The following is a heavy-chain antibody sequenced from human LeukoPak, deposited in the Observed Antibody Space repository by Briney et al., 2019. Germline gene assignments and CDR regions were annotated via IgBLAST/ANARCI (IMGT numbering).Heavy chain of an antibody. J-gene: IGHJ6*02. D-gene: IGHD3-16*01. CDR2: INHNGNVN. Sequence: GGSLRLSCAASGFTFSSYWMNWARQAQGKGLEWVASINHNGNVNYYVDSVKGRFAISRDNAKNSLYLQMSNLRAEDTAVYFCARGGGLDVWGQGATVTVSS. CDR3: ARGGGLDV. CDR1: GFTFSSYW. V-gene: IGHV3-7*03.